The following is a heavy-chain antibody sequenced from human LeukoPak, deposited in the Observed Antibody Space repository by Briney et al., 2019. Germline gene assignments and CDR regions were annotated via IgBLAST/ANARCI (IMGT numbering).Heavy chain of an antibody. CDR3: ARDVVGNSWYTEYFQH. D-gene: IGHD6-13*01. Sequence: GGSLRLSCAASGFTCSDYYMSWIRQAPGKGLEWVSYISSSSSTIYYADSVKGRFTISRDNAKNSLYLQMNSLRAEDTAVYYCARDVVGNSWYTEYFQHWGQGTLLTVSS. J-gene: IGHJ1*01. CDR2: ISSSSSTI. V-gene: IGHV3-11*04. CDR1: GFTCSDYY.